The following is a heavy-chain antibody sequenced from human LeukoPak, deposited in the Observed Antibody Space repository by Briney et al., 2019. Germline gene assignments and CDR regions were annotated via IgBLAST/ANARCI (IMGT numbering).Heavy chain of an antibody. Sequence: PGGSLRLSCAPSGFTFSSCAMHWVRQAPGKGLEWVAYIGYDGNNKYYADSVKGRFTISRDNSKNTLYLQMNSLTTEDTAVYYCVKDFWLDYGDWGGQGTLVTVSS. CDR2: IGYDGNNK. CDR3: VKDFWLDYGDW. CDR1: GFTFSSCA. D-gene: IGHD4-17*01. V-gene: IGHV3-30*02. J-gene: IGHJ4*02.